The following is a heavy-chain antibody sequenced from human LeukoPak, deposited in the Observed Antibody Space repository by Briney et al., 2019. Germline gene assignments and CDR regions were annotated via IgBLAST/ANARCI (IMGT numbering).Heavy chain of an antibody. J-gene: IGHJ5*02. CDR3: ARAEFTVVRGVIIDH. V-gene: IGHV4-31*03. CDR1: GGSISSGGYY. D-gene: IGHD3-10*01. Sequence: SQTLSLTCTLSGGSISSGGYYWGWIRQHPGEGLEWIGYIHYSRNTYYNPSLKSRLTISPDTSKHQFSLRLSSVTAADTAVYYCARAEFTVVRGVIIDHWGQGTLVTVSS. CDR2: IHYSRNT.